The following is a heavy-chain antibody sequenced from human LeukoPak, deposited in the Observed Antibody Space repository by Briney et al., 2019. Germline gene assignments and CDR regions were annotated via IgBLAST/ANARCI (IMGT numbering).Heavy chain of an antibody. Sequence: SQTLSLTCTVSGGSISSGGYYWSWIRQHPGKGLEWIGYIYYSGSTYYNPSLKSRVTISVDTSKNQFSLKLSSVTAADTAVYYCARDRYYYDSSGYDDWGQGTLVTVSS. D-gene: IGHD3-22*01. J-gene: IGHJ4*02. CDR2: IYYSGST. CDR1: GGSISSGGYY. V-gene: IGHV4-31*03. CDR3: ARDRYYYDSSGYDD.